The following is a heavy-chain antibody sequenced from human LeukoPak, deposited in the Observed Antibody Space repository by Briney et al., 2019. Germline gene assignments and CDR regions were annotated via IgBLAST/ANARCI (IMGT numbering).Heavy chain of an antibody. CDR3: ARARSGHYYYYCGMDV. Sequence: ASVKVSCKASGGTFSSYAISWVRQAPGQGLEWMGGIIPIFGTANYAQKFQGRVTITADESTSTAYMELSSLRSEDTAVYYCARARSGHYYYYCGMDVWGKGTTVTVSS. D-gene: IGHD1-26*01. J-gene: IGHJ6*04. CDR1: GGTFSSYA. V-gene: IGHV1-69*13. CDR2: IIPIFGTA.